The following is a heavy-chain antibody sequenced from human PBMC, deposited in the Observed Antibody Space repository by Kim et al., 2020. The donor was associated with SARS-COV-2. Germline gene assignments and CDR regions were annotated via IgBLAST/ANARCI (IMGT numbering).Heavy chain of an antibody. V-gene: IGHV7-4-1*02. D-gene: IGHD3-22*01. Sequence: ASVKVSCKASGYTFTSYAMNWVRQAPGQGLEWMGWINTNTGNPTYAQGFTGRFVFSLDTSVSTAYLQISSLKAEDTAVYYCARDSSGYYHDAFDIWGQGTMVTVSS. CDR1: GYTFTSYA. CDR3: ARDSSGYYHDAFDI. CDR2: INTNTGNP. J-gene: IGHJ3*02.